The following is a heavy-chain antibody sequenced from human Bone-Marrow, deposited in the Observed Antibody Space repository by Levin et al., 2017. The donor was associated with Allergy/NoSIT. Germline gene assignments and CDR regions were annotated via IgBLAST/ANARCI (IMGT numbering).Heavy chain of an antibody. J-gene: IGHJ6*02. CDR3: ARDLGGVHTDYYGMDV. D-gene: IGHD3-3*01. CDR2: IGSAGDT. CDR1: GFTFSSYE. Sequence: GGSLRLSCAASGFTFSSYEMHWVRQATGKGLEWVSTIGSAGDTYYPGSVKGRFTISRENAKNSLYLQMNSLRVGDTAVYYCARDLGGVHTDYYGMDVWGQGPTVTVSS. V-gene: IGHV3-13*01.